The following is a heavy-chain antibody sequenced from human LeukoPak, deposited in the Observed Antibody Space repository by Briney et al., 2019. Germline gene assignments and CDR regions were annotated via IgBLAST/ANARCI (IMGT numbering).Heavy chain of an antibody. J-gene: IGHJ4*02. D-gene: IGHD3-16*01. CDR1: GFTFSGYA. CDR2: ISDSGGKI. Sequence: GGSLRLSCAASGFTFSGYAMSWVGHAPGKGLEGVSYISDSGGKIHYADSVKGRFTISRDNSKNTLYLQMNSLRAEDTALYYCVEGGCVGIGGFDYSGQGTLLTVSS. V-gene: IGHV3-23*01. CDR3: VEGGCVGIGGFDY.